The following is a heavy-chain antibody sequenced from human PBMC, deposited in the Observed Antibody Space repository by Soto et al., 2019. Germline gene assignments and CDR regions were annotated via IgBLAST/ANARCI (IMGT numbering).Heavy chain of an antibody. CDR1: GGSFSGYY. V-gene: IGHV4-34*01. D-gene: IGHD6-6*01. CDR3: ARGVMAIWQLVQKNVNYYYYYGMDV. J-gene: IGHJ6*02. CDR2: INHSGST. Sequence: SETLSLTCAVYGGSFSGYYWSWIRQPPGKGLEWIGEINHSGSTNYNPSPKSRVTISVDTSKNQFSLKLSSVTAADTAVYYCARGVMAIWQLVQKNVNYYYYYGMDVWGQGTTVTVSS.